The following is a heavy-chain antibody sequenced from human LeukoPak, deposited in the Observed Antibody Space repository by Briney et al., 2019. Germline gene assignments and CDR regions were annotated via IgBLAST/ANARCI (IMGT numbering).Heavy chain of an antibody. CDR2: ISDSGGST. J-gene: IGHJ4*02. Sequence: GGSLRLSCAASGFTFYTYAMTWVRQAPGKGLEWVSAISDSGGSTYYADSVKGRFTISRDNSNNTLYLQMNSLRTEDTAVYYCAKLIAVAGTDDYWGQGTLVTVSS. V-gene: IGHV3-23*01. D-gene: IGHD6-19*01. CDR1: GFTFYTYA. CDR3: AKLIAVAGTDDY.